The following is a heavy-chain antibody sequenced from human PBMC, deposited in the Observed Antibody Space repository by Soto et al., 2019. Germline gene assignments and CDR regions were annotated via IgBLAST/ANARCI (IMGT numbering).Heavy chain of an antibody. CDR3: ARDRGGFYGSGTSIYNFDY. CDR2: ISYDGRTK. CDR1: GFTFSNYG. J-gene: IGHJ4*02. D-gene: IGHD3-10*01. V-gene: IGHV3-30*09. Sequence: QVQLVEFGGGVIQPGRSLRLSCAASGFTFSNYGMDWVRQAPGKGPEWVALISYDGRTKYYADSLKGRFAISRDNSNNTLYLQMNSLSAEDTAVYYCARDRGGFYGSGTSIYNFDYWAPGTLVTVSS.